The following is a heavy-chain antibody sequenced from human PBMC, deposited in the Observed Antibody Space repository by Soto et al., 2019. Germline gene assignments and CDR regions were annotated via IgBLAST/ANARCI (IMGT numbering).Heavy chain of an antibody. CDR2: ISSSSSYI. CDR1: GFTFSSYS. Sequence: GGSLRLSCAASGFTFSSYSLNWVRQAPGKGLEWVSSISSSSSYIYYADSVKGRFTISRDNAKNSLYLQMNSLRAEDTAVYYCARDAAAAGAYWGQGTLVTVSS. V-gene: IGHV3-21*01. CDR3: ARDAAAAGAY. D-gene: IGHD6-13*01. J-gene: IGHJ4*02.